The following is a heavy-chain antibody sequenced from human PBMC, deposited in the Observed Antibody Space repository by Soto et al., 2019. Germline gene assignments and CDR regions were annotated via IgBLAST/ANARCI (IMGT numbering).Heavy chain of an antibody. J-gene: IGHJ4*02. V-gene: IGHV1-69*13. CDR2: IIPIFGTA. CDR1: GGTFSSYA. CDR3: ARGLNRSSWYLYSFGY. D-gene: IGHD6-13*01. Sequence: SVKVSCKASGGTFSSYAISWVRQAPGQGLEWKGGIIPIFGTANYAQKFQGRVTITADESTSTAYMELSSLRSEDTALFFCARGLNRSSWYLYSFGYWGQGTLVTVSS.